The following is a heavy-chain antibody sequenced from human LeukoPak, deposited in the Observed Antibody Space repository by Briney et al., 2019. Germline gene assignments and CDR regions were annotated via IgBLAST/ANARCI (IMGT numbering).Heavy chain of an antibody. Sequence: GGSLRLSCAASGFTSNDHAMHWIRQIPGKGLEWVAVIWYDGSNKYYADSVKGRFTISRDNSKNTLYLQMNSLRAEDTAVYYCANAPGPIWTDAFDIWGQGTMVTVSS. CDR1: GFTSNDHA. CDR2: IWYDGSNK. J-gene: IGHJ3*02. CDR3: ANAPGPIWTDAFDI. V-gene: IGHV3-33*08. D-gene: IGHD1-1*01.